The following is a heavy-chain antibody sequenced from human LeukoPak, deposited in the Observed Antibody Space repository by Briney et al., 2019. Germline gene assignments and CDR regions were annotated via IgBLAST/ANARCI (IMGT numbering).Heavy chain of an antibody. CDR2: LSGSGYNT. CDR1: GFTFSSHT. J-gene: IGHJ4*02. Sequence: GGSLRLSCAASGFTFSSHTLSWVRQAPGKGLEWVSSLSGSGYNTYYADSVKGRFTISRDNSKNTVYLQMNSLRAEDTAVYYCAKDPYGTRYFDYWGQGTLVTVSS. CDR3: AKDPYGTRYFDY. V-gene: IGHV3-23*01. D-gene: IGHD2-2*01.